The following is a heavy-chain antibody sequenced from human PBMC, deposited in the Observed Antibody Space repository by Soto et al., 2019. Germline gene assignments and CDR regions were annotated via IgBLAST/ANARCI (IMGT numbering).Heavy chain of an antibody. CDR2: INPNSGGT. D-gene: IGHD2-2*01. Sequence: GASVKVSCKASGYTFTSYAMHWVRQAPGQRLGWMGWINPNSGGTNYAQKFQGWVTMTRDTSISTAYMELSRLRSDDTAVYYCARDVIVVVPAAMTYYYYGMDVWGQGTTVTVSS. J-gene: IGHJ6*02. CDR1: GYTFTSYA. V-gene: IGHV1-2*04. CDR3: ARDVIVVVPAAMTYYYYGMDV.